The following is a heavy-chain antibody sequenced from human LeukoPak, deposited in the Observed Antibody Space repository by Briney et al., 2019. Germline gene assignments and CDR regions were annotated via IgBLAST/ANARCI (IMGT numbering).Heavy chain of an antibody. D-gene: IGHD2-2*01. CDR3: ARRGGTSGWGAFDI. Sequence: PGGSLRLSCAASGFTFSSHAMNWVRQPPGKGLDWVSPIDKSGDGAFYADSVKGRFTISRDNSKNTLYLQMNSLRREDTAVYYCARRGGTSGWGAFDIWGQGTMVTVSS. J-gene: IGHJ3*02. V-gene: IGHV3-23*01. CDR1: GFTFSSHA. CDR2: IDKSGDGA.